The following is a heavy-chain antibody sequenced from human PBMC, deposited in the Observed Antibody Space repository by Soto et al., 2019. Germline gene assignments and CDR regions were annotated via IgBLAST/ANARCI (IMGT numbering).Heavy chain of an antibody. CDR1: GFTFSNYG. V-gene: IGHV3-30*03. CDR3: TRVAERMTMIVVAIEDAFDI. Sequence: QVQLIESGGGVVQPGRSLRLSCAASGFTFSNYGMHWVRQAPGKGQEWVAAISDDGSNRNYADSVKGRLSISRDNSKNTLYLQMNSIRVEDTAVYYCTRVAERMTMIVVAIEDAFDIWGQGTMVTVSS. CDR2: ISDDGSNR. D-gene: IGHD3-22*01. J-gene: IGHJ3*02.